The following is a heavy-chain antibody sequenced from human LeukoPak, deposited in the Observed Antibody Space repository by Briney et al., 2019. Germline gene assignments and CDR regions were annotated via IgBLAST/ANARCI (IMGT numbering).Heavy chain of an antibody. Sequence: MASETLSLTCTVSGGSISSGDYYWSWIRQPPGKGLEWIGYIYYSGSTYYNPSLRSRVTISVDTSKNQFSLKPSSVTAADTAVYYCAREYCSSTSCYAFDYWGQGTLVTVSS. V-gene: IGHV4-30-4*01. CDR1: GGSISSGDYY. J-gene: IGHJ4*02. CDR2: IYYSGST. CDR3: AREYCSSTSCYAFDY. D-gene: IGHD2-2*01.